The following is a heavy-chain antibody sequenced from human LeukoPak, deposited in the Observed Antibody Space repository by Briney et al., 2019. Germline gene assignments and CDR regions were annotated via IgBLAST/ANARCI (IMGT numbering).Heavy chain of an antibody. V-gene: IGHV4-59*01. J-gene: IGHJ6*03. Sequence: KPSETLSLTCTVSGGTISSYYWSWLRQPLGKGLEWIGYLYYSGTTNYNPSLKSRVTISVDTSKNQFSLKLSSVTAADTAVYYCAREGYNLSRPSQYYYYYMDVWGKGTTVTISS. CDR1: GGTISSYY. CDR2: LYYSGTT. CDR3: AREGYNLSRPSQYYYYYMDV. D-gene: IGHD5-24*01.